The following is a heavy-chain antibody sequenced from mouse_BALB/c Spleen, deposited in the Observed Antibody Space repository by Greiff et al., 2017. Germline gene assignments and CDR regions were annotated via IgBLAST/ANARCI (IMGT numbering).Heavy chain of an antibody. Sequence: EVKVEESGGGLVQPGGSRKLSCAASGFTFSDYGMAWVRQAPGKGPEWVAFISNLAYSIYYADTVTGRFTISRENAKNTLYLEMSSLRSEDTAMYYCVRVYRYDGEDYFDYWGQGTTLTVSS. CDR1: GFTFSDYG. CDR3: VRVYRYDGEDYFDY. J-gene: IGHJ2*01. V-gene: IGHV5-15*02. D-gene: IGHD2-14*01. CDR2: ISNLAYSI.